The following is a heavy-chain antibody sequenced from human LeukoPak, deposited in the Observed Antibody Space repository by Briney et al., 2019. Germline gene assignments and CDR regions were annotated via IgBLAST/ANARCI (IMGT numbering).Heavy chain of an antibody. J-gene: IGHJ4*02. D-gene: IGHD3-16*02. CDR2: ICSGGST. CDR3: AESSWDY. CDR1: GFTVSSKY. V-gene: IGHV3-53*01. Sequence: GGSLRLSCAVSGFTVSSKYMSWVRQAPGKGLEWVSVICSGGSTYYADSVKGRFTISRDNSKNTVYLQMNSLRAEDTAVYYCAESSWDYWGQGTLVTVSS.